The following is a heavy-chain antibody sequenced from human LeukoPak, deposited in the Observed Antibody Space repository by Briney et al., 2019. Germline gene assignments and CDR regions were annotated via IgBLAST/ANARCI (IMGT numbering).Heavy chain of an antibody. J-gene: IGHJ6*03. CDR1: GITFSSYA. CDR2: ISWNSGSI. Sequence: GGSLRLSCAASGITFSSYAMSWVRQAPTKGLEWVSGISWNSGSIGYADSVKGRFTTSRDNANNSLYLQMNSLRAEDTAVYYCARKVDSYYMDVWGKGTTVTVSS. D-gene: IGHD2-21*01. V-gene: IGHV3-23*01. CDR3: ARKVDSYYMDV.